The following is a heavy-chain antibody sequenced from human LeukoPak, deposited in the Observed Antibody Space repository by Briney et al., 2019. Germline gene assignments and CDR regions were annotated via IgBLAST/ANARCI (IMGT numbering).Heavy chain of an antibody. D-gene: IGHD4-11*01. J-gene: IGHJ4*02. Sequence: GGSLRLSCAASGFSFSTYWMHWVRQAPGKGLMWVPRIKSDESDTQYADSVKGRFTISRDNARNTLYLQMNSLRAEDTAVYYWETAGNYRLDYWGRETLVTVPS. CDR3: ETAGNYRLDY. CDR1: GFSFSTYW. V-gene: IGHV3-74*03. CDR2: IKSDESDT.